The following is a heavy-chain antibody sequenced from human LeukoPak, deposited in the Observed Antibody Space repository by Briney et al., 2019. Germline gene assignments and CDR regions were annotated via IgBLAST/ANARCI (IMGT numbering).Heavy chain of an antibody. CDR1: GFTFSSYS. D-gene: IGHD4-11*01. V-gene: IGHV3-48*04. CDR3: ARAQKYSYDAFDI. J-gene: IGHJ3*02. Sequence: GGSLRLSCAASGFTFSSYSMNWVRQAPGKGLEYVSYISSGSGTIYYADSVKGRFTISRDNAKNSLYLQMNSLSAEDTVVYYCARAQKYSYDAFDIWGQGTMVTVSS. CDR2: ISSGSGTI.